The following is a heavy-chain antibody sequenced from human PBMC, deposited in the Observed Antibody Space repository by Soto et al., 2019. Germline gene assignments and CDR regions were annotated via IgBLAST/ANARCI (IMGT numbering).Heavy chain of an antibody. CDR3: ARGTVLVVAANKYTDAFDF. V-gene: IGHV4-59*01. CDR1: GGSISSYY. Sequence: SETLSLTCTVSGGSISSYYLNRIRQSPGKGLEWIGYMYYSGSTKYNPSLKSRVAISVDTSKNQFSLNLRSVTAADTAVYYCARGTVLVVAANKYTDAFDFWGQGTMVTVSS. D-gene: IGHD2-15*01. CDR2: MYYSGST. J-gene: IGHJ3*01.